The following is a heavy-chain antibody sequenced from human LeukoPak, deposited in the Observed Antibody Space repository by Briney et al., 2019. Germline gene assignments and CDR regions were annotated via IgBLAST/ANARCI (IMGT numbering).Heavy chain of an antibody. Sequence: PGGSLRLSCAASGFTFSNAWMSWVRQAPGKGLEWVGRIKSKTDGGTTDYAAPVKGRFTISRDDSKNTLYLQMNSLKTEDTAVYYCTTGATFDYYGMDVWGQGTTVTVSS. CDR1: GFTFSNAW. CDR3: TTGATFDYYGMDV. V-gene: IGHV3-15*01. J-gene: IGHJ6*02. CDR2: IKSKTDGGTT. D-gene: IGHD1-26*01.